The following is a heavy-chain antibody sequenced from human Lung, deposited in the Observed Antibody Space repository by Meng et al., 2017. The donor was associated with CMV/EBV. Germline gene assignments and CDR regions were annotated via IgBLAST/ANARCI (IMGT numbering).Heavy chain of an antibody. CDR2: IRSKAYGGTT. V-gene: IGHV3-49*03. D-gene: IGHD7-27*01. J-gene: IGHJ4*02. CDR3: TRALGGLTGDEAYYFDY. CDR1: GFTFGDSA. Sequence: GGSLRLXCTASGFTFGDSAMSWFRQAQGKGREWVGFIRSKAYGGTTDYAASVKGRFTISRDYSKSIAHLQMNSLKTEDTAVYYCTRALGGLTGDEAYYFDYXGQGXLVTVSS.